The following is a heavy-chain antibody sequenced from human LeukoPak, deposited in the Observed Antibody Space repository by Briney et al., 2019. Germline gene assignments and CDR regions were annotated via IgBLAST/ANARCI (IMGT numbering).Heavy chain of an antibody. J-gene: IGHJ4*02. Sequence: GASVKVSCKASGYTFTDRYIHWVRQAPGQGLEWMGWINPKTGNTNYAQSLQGRVTLTRDTSLNTAYLELSGLRSPDTAVYYCARDTFRDVEADPYCFDYCGQGTLVTVSS. CDR1: GYTFTDRY. CDR3: ARDTFRDVEADPYCFDY. CDR2: INPKTGNT. D-gene: IGHD3-16*01. V-gene: IGHV1-2*02.